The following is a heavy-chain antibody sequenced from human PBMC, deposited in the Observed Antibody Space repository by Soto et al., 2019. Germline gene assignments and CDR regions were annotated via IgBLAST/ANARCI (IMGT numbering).Heavy chain of an antibody. J-gene: IGHJ2*01. CDR1: GYTFTSYY. Sequence: SSLKVSCKASGYTFTSYYMPWVGQAPGQGLEWMGMINPSGGSTSYAQKFQGRVTMTRDTSTSTVYMELSSLRSEDTAVYYCARTNGDLDWYFDLWARATLVTVSS. D-gene: IGHD4-17*01. CDR3: ARTNGDLDWYFDL. V-gene: IGHV1-46*01. CDR2: INPSGGST.